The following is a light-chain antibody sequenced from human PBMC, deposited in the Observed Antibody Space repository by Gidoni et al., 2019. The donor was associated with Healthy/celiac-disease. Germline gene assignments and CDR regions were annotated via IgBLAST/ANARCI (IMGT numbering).Light chain of an antibody. V-gene: IGLV3-19*01. CDR1: SPRSYY. Sequence: SSELTQDPAVSVALGQTVRITCQGDSPRSYYASWYQQKPGQAPVLVIYGKNNRPSGIPDRCSGSSSGNTASLTITGAQAEDEADYYCNSRDSSGNHYVFGTGTKVTVL. CDR3: NSRDSSGNHYV. CDR2: GKN. J-gene: IGLJ1*01.